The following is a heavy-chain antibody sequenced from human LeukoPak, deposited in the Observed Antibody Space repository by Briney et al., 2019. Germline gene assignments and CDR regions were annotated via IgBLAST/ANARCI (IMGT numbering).Heavy chain of an antibody. CDR2: INPSGST. CDR1: GASFSGYY. Sequence: PSETLSLTCAVYGASFSGYYWSWIRQPPGKGLEWIGEINPSGSTNYNPSLKSRVTISVDTSKNQFSLKLGSVTAADTAVYYCARSGSRGPPDYYGSGSYTYWGQGTLVTVSS. D-gene: IGHD3-10*01. V-gene: IGHV4-34*01. J-gene: IGHJ4*02. CDR3: ARSGSRGPPDYYGSGSYTY.